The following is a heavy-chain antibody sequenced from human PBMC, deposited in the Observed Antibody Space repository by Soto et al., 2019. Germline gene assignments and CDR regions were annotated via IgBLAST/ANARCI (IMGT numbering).Heavy chain of an antibody. J-gene: IGHJ6*03. V-gene: IGHV3-21*01. D-gene: IGHD1-26*01. CDR3: ARGGRGWSASYYYMDV. CDR2: ISSSSSYI. CDR1: GFTFSSYS. Sequence: EVQLVESGGGLVKPGGSLRLSCAASGFTFSSYSMNWVHQAPGKGLEWVSSISSSSSYIYYADSVKGRFTISRDNAKNSLYLQMNSLRAEDTAVYYCARGGRGWSASYYYMDVWGKGTTVTVSS.